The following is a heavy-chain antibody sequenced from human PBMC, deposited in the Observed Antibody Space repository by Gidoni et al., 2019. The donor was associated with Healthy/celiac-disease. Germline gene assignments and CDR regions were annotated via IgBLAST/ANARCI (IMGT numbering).Heavy chain of an antibody. Sequence: EVQLLESGGGLVQPGGSLRLSCEASGFTFSSYAMSWVRQAPGTGLVWVSAISGSGGSTYYADSVKGRFTISRDNSKNTLYLQMNSLRAEDTAVYYCAKVIGYGHYFDYWGQGTLVTVSS. V-gene: IGHV3-23*01. J-gene: IGHJ4*02. CDR3: AKVIGYGHYFDY. CDR2: ISGSGGST. D-gene: IGHD2-21*01. CDR1: GFTFSSYA.